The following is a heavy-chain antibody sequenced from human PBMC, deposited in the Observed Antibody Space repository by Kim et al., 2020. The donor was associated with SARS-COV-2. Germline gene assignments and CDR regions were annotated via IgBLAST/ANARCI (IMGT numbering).Heavy chain of an antibody. D-gene: IGHD3-10*01. Sequence: ASVKVSCKASGYTFTGYYMHWVRQAPGQGLEWMGWINPNSGGTNYAQKFQGRVTMTRDTSISTAYMELSRLRSDDTAVYYCARCEGLLWFGELLSPLGYYFDFWGQGTLVTVSS. CDR3: ARCEGLLWFGELLSPLGYYFDF. CDR2: INPNSGGT. J-gene: IGHJ4*02. V-gene: IGHV1-2*02. CDR1: GYTFTGYY.